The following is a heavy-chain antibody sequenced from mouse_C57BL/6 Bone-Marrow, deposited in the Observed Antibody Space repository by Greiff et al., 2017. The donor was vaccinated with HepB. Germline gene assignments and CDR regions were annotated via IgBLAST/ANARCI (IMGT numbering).Heavy chain of an antibody. CDR3: ARLDSSGYYAMDY. V-gene: IGHV1-82*01. CDR1: GYAFSSSW. Sequence: VQLQESGPELVKPGASVKISCKASGYAFSSSWMNWVKQRPGKGLEWIGRIYPGDGDTNYNGKFKGKATLTADKSSSTAYMHLSSLTSEDSAVYFCARLDSSGYYAMDYWGQGTSVTVSS. CDR2: IYPGDGDT. D-gene: IGHD3-2*02. J-gene: IGHJ4*01.